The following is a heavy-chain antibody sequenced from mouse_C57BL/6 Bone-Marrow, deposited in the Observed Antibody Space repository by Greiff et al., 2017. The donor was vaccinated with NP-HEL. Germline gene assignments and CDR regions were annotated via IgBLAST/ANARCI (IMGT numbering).Heavy chain of an antibody. D-gene: IGHD2-1*01. Sequence: QVQLQQPGAELVKPGASVKMSCKASGYTFTSYWITWVKQRPGQGLEWIGDIYPGSGSTNYTEKFKSKATLTVDTSSSTAYMQLSSLTSEDSAVYYWARREGNYYAMDYWGQGTSVTVSS. CDR2: IYPGSGST. CDR3: ARREGNYYAMDY. V-gene: IGHV1-55*01. CDR1: GYTFTSYW. J-gene: IGHJ4*01.